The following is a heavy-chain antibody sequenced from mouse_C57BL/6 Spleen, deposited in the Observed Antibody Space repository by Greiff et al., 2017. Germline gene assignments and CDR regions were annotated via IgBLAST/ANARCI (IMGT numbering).Heavy chain of an antibody. J-gene: IGHJ4*01. D-gene: IGHD2-2*01. CDR3: ARILGGYDFAMDY. CDR2: ISSGSSTI. Sequence: EVQVVESGGGLVKPGGSLKLSCAASGFTFSDYGMHWVRQAPEKGLEWVAYISSGSSTIYYADTVKGRFTISRDNAKNTLFLQMTRLRSEDTAMYYCARILGGYDFAMDYWGQGTSVTVSS. V-gene: IGHV5-17*01. CDR1: GFTFSDYG.